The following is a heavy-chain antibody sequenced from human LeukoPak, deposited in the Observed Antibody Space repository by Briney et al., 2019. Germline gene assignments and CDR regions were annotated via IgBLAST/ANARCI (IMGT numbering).Heavy chain of an antibody. J-gene: IGHJ3*02. CDR2: ISGSGGST. D-gene: IGHD6-19*01. CDR3: ARDHSTGIAVAGTDAFDI. Sequence: GGSLRLSCAASGFTFSSYAMSWVRQAPGKGLEWVSAISGSGGSTYYADSVKGRFTISRDDSKNSLYLQMNSLRAEDTAVYYCARDHSTGIAVAGTDAFDIWGQGTMVTVSS. CDR1: GFTFSSYA. V-gene: IGHV3-23*01.